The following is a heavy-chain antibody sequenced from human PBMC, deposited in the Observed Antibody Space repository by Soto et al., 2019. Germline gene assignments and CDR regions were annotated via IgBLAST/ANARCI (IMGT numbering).Heavy chain of an antibody. CDR2: IWYDGSNK. J-gene: IGHJ5*02. CDR3: ARDLFTMVRGVPWFDP. D-gene: IGHD3-10*01. Sequence: ESGGGVVQPGRSLRLSCAASGFTFSSYGMHWVRQAPGKGLEWVAVIWYDGSNKYYADSVKGRFTISRDNSKNTLYLQMNSLRAEDTAVYYCARDLFTMVRGVPWFDPWGQGTLVTVSS. V-gene: IGHV3-33*01. CDR1: GFTFSSYG.